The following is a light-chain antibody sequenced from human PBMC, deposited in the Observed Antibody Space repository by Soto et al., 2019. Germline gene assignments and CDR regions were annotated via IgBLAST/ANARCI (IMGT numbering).Light chain of an antibody. CDR3: SSYTSSSTRV. V-gene: IGLV2-14*03. Sequence: QSALTQPASVSGSPGQSITISCTGTRSDVGAYDFVSWYQQHPDKAPKLMIYEVSNRPSGVSNRFSGSKSVNTATLTISGLQAEDEADYYCSSYTSSSTRVFGTGTKLTVL. J-gene: IGLJ1*01. CDR1: RSDVGAYDF. CDR2: EVS.